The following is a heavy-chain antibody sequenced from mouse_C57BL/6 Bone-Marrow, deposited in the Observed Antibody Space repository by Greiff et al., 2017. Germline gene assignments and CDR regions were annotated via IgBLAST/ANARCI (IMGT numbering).Heavy chain of an antibody. V-gene: IGHV1-26*01. CDR3: ARWLTGSFAY. J-gene: IGHJ3*01. Sequence: VQLQQSGPELVKPGASVKISCKASGYTFNDYYMNWVKPSHGQSLEWIGDINPNNGGTSYTQKFQGKATLPVDKYSSTAYMELRSLTSEDSAVNYCARWLTGSFAYWGQGTLVTVSA. D-gene: IGHD4-1*01. CDR1: GYTFNDYY. CDR2: INPNNGGT.